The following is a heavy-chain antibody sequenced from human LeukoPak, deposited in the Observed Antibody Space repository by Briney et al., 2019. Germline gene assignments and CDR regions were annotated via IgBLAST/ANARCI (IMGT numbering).Heavy chain of an antibody. D-gene: IGHD3-22*01. Sequence: SETLSLTCAVSGGSISSGGYSWSWIRQPPGKGLEWIGYIYHSGSTYYNPSLKSRVTISVDRSKNQFSLKLSSVTAADTAVYYCAVYYDSSGYLDYWGQGTLVTVSS. CDR2: IYHSGST. J-gene: IGHJ4*02. CDR1: GGSISSGGYS. CDR3: AVYYDSSGYLDY. V-gene: IGHV4-30-2*01.